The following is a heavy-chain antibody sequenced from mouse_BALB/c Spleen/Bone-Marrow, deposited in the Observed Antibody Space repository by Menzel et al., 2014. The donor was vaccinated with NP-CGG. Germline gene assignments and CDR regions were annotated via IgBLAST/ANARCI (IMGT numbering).Heavy chain of an antibody. V-gene: IGHV3-2*02. D-gene: IGHD2-4*01. J-gene: IGHJ3*01. CDR1: GYSITRDYA. CDR2: ISYSGST. CDR3: ARSSSYDYDVGFAY. Sequence: EVQLVESGPGLVKPSQSLSLTCIVTGYSITRDYAWNWIRRFPGNKLEWMGYISYSGSTTYNPSLESRISITRDTSKNQFFLQLNSVTTEDTATYYCARSSSYDYDVGFAYWGQGTLVTVSA.